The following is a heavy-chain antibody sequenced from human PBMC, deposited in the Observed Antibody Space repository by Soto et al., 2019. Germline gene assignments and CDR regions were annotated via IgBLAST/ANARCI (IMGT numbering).Heavy chain of an antibody. CDR2: IRPDGSEK. V-gene: IGHV3-7*01. CDR3: ARDPVRGDDFNFDY. D-gene: IGHD3-10*01. CDR1: ELMFSTYW. J-gene: IGHJ4*02. Sequence: GRSLRLSCAASELMFSTYWMAWVRQAPGKGLEWVANIRPDGSEKNYADSVKGRFTISRDNARNSLSLQMDSLRAEDKGVYYCARDPVRGDDFNFDYRGKGTQLTVSS.